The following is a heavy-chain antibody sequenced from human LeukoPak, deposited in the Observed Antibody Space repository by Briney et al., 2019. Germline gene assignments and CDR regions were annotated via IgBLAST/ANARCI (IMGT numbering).Heavy chain of an antibody. CDR1: GFTFSSYA. CDR3: ARDFYDILTGYSTAPFDY. CDR2: ISYDGSNK. Sequence: GGSLRLSCAASGFTFSSYAMHWVRQAPGKGLEWVAVISYDGSNKYYADSVKGRFTISRDNSKNTLYLQMNSLRAKDTAVYYCARDFYDILTGYSTAPFDYWGQGTLVTVSS. J-gene: IGHJ4*02. V-gene: IGHV3-30-3*01. D-gene: IGHD3-9*01.